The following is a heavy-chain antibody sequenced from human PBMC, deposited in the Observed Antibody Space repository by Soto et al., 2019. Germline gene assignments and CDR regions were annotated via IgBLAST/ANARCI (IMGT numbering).Heavy chain of an antibody. V-gene: IGHV3-21*01. CDR2: ISSSSSYI. CDR3: ARAGSLDYDSSPNDAFDI. CDR1: GFTFSSYS. D-gene: IGHD3-22*01. Sequence: EVPLVESGGGLVKPGGSLRLSCAASGFTFSSYSMNWVRQAPGKGLEWVSSISSSSSYIYYADSVKGRFTISRDNAKNSLYLQMNSLRAEDTAVYYCARAGSLDYDSSPNDAFDIWGQGTMVTVSS. J-gene: IGHJ3*02.